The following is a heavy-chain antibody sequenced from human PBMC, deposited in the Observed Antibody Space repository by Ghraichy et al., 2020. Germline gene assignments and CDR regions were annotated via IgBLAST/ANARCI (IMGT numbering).Heavy chain of an antibody. CDR2: IWYDGSNK. CDR3: ARGRKLRFLEYYYYYMDV. Sequence: GESLNISCAASGFTFSSYGMHWVRQAPGKGLEWVAVIWYDGSNKYYADSVKGRFTISRDNSKNTLYLQMNSLRAEDTAVYYCARGRKLRFLEYYYYYMDVWGKGTTVTVSS. V-gene: IGHV3-33*01. J-gene: IGHJ6*03. CDR1: GFTFSSYG. D-gene: IGHD3-3*01.